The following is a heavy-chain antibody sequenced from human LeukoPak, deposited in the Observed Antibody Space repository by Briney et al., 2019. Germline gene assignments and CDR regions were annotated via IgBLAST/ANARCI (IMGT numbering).Heavy chain of an antibody. J-gene: IGHJ3*02. Sequence: ASVKVSCKASGYTFTSYGISWVRQAPGQGLEWMGGIIPIFGTANYAQKFQGRVTITTDESTSTAYMELSSLRSEDTAVYYCARSVAAAGTLLNAFDIWGQGTMVTVSS. V-gene: IGHV1-69*05. D-gene: IGHD6-13*01. CDR1: GYTFTSYG. CDR3: ARSVAAAGTLLNAFDI. CDR2: IIPIFGTA.